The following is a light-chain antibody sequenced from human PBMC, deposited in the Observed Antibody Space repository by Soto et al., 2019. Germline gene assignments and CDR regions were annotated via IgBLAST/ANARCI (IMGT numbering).Light chain of an antibody. Sequence: DIVMTQSPDSLAVSLGERATINCKSSQSVLYSSNNKNYLAWYQQKPGQPPKLLIYWASTRESGVPDRFSGSGSDTDSTLTINNLQDEDLAVYYYQQYYSTPPTFGGGTKLEIK. CDR2: WAS. J-gene: IGKJ4*01. CDR1: QSVLYSSNNKNY. V-gene: IGKV4-1*01. CDR3: QQYYSTPPT.